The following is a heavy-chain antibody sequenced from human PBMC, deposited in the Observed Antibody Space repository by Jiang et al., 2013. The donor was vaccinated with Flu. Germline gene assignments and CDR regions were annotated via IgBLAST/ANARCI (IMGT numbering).Heavy chain of an antibody. CDR3: ARLSGAARN. CDR2: LLYGST. Sequence: PSETLSLTCTVSGGSITNSNYYWDWIRQPPREGTGVDWKYLLYGSTSYNPSLKSRVTIYIDRSKNQFSLRLSSVTAADTAVYYCARLSGAARNWGQGTLVTVSS. V-gene: IGHV4-39*01. D-gene: IGHD3-10*01. CDR1: GGSITNSNYY. J-gene: IGHJ4*02.